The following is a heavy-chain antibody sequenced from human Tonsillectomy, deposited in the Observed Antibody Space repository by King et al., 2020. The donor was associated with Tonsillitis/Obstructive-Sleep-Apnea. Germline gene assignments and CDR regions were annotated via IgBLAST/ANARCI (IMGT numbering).Heavy chain of an antibody. Sequence: VQLVESGGGLVQPGGSLRLSCAASGFTFSSYSMNWVRQAPGKGLEWVSYISSSSSTIYYADSVKGRFTISRENAKNSLYLQMNSLRDEDTAWYYCAGSSYYAFWSGYSFDYWGQGTLVTVSS. V-gene: IGHV3-48*02. CDR2: ISSSSSTI. CDR1: GFTFSSYS. CDR3: AGSSYYAFWSGYSFDY. D-gene: IGHD3-3*01. J-gene: IGHJ4*02.